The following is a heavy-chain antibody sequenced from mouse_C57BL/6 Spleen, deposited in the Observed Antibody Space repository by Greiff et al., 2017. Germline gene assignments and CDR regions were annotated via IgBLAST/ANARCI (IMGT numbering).Heavy chain of an antibody. CDR2: IYPSDSET. D-gene: IGHD4-1*01. CDR1: GYTFTSYW. Sequence: QVQLQQPGAELVRPGSSVKLSCKASGYTFTSYWMDWVKQRPGQGLEWIGNIYPSDSETHYNQKFKDKATVTVDKSSSTAYMQLSSLTSEDSAVYYCARLGDYDAMDYWGQGTSVTVSS. CDR3: ARLGDYDAMDY. J-gene: IGHJ4*01. V-gene: IGHV1-61*01.